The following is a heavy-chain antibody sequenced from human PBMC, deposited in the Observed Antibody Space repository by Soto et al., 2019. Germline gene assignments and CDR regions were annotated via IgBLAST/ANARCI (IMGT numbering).Heavy chain of an antibody. D-gene: IGHD1-7*01. CDR1: GYTFTGYY. V-gene: IGHV1-2*02. CDR2: INPNSGGT. CDR3: ARWTSDWNYYFDY. Sequence: ASVKVSCKASGYTFTGYYMHWVRQAPGQGLEWMGWINPNSGGTNYAQKFQGRVTMTRDTSISTAYMELSRLRSDDTAVYYCARWTSDWNYYFDYWGQGTLVTVSS. J-gene: IGHJ4*02.